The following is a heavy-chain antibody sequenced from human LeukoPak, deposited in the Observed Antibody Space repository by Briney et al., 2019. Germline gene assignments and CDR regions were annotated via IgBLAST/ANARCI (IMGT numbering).Heavy chain of an antibody. D-gene: IGHD3-16*01. J-gene: IGHJ4*02. V-gene: IGHV3-21*01. CDR2: ISSSSSYI. CDR3: ARVVWGQLTYYFDY. Sequence: GGSLRLSCAASGFTFSSYTMKWVRPTPGKGLEWVSSISSSSSYIYHADSVKGRFTISRDNAKNSLYLQMNSLRAEDTAVYYCARVVWGQLTYYFDYWGQGTLVTVSS. CDR1: GFTFSSYT.